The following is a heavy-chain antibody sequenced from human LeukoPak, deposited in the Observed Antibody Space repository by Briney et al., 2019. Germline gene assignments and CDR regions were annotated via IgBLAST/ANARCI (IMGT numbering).Heavy chain of an antibody. D-gene: IGHD6-6*01. CDR3: ARRASIAAPAYYFDY. Sequence: SETLSLTCAVYGGSFSGYYWSWIRQPPGKGLEWIGEINHSGSTNYNPSLKSRVTISVDTSKNQFSLKLSSVTAADTAVYYCARRASIAAPAYYFDYWGQGTLVTVSS. V-gene: IGHV4-34*01. CDR2: INHSGST. CDR1: GGSFSGYY. J-gene: IGHJ4*02.